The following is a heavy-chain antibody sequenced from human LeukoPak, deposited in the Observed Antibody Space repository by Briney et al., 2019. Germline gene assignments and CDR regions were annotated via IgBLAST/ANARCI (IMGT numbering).Heavy chain of an antibody. CDR2: ILDRGRST. Sequence: GGSLRLSCAASGFTFSTYAMSWVRQAPGKGLEWVSFILDRGRSTYYADSVKGRFTISRDNSKNTLYLQMNSLRAEDTAVYYCAKRGLYFFEYWGQGTLVTVSS. D-gene: IGHD3-10*01. J-gene: IGHJ4*02. CDR3: AKRGLYFFEY. CDR1: GFTFSTYA. V-gene: IGHV3-23*01.